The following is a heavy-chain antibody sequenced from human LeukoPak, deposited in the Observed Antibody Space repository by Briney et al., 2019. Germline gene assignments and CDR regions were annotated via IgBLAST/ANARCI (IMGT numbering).Heavy chain of an antibody. CDR2: IYTNGRT. J-gene: IGHJ4*02. D-gene: IGHD3-22*01. CDR3: ASLTYDSSGYYSY. Sequence: PSETLSLTCAVSGVSVSNFYWSWIRQPAGKGLEWVGRIYTNGRTKYNPSLNSRVSLSVDTSKNQLSLRLASVTAADTAVYYCASLTYDSSGYYSYWGQGTLVTVSS. V-gene: IGHV4-4*07. CDR1: GVSVSNFY.